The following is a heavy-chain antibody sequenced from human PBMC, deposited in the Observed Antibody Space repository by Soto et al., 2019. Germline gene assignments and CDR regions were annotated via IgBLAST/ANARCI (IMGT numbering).Heavy chain of an antibody. CDR1: GGSISDYY. CDR2: IYYSGST. D-gene: IGHD3-10*01. Sequence: SETLSLTCTVSGGSISDYYWSWIRQPPGKGLEWIGYIYYSGSTNYNPSLKSRVTISVDTSKNQFSLNLSSVTAADTAVYYCARTLWFGERRFDPWGQGTLVTVSS. CDR3: ARTLWFGERRFDP. V-gene: IGHV4-59*08. J-gene: IGHJ5*02.